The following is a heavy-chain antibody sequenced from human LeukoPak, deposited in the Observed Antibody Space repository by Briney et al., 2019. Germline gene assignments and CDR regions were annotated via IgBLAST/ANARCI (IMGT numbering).Heavy chain of an antibody. CDR2: ISSSSSYI. V-gene: IGHV3-21*04. CDR3: AKDIRPPFYDYVWGSYRPKGSAFDI. CDR1: GFTFSSYS. J-gene: IGHJ3*02. D-gene: IGHD3-16*02. Sequence: GGSLRLSCAASGFTFSSYSMNWVRQAPGKGLEWVSSISSSSSYIYYADSVKGRFTISRDNAKNSLYLQMNSLRAEDTALYYCAKDIRPPFYDYVWGSYRPKGSAFDIWGQGTMVTVSS.